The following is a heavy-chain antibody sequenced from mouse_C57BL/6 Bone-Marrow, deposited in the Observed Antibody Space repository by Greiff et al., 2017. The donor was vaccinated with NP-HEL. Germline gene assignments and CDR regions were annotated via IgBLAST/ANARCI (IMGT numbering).Heavy chain of an antibody. Sequence: VQLKESGPGLVKPSQSLSLTCSVTGYSITSGYYWNWIRRFPGNKLEWVGSISYDGSNNYSPSLKNRISLTRDTSKNQFFLKLNSVTAEDTATYYCARAYGNYLDYGGQGTTLTVSS. CDR3: ARAYGNYLDY. V-gene: IGHV3-6*01. J-gene: IGHJ2*01. CDR2: ISYDGSN. CDR1: GYSITSGYY. D-gene: IGHD2-10*02.